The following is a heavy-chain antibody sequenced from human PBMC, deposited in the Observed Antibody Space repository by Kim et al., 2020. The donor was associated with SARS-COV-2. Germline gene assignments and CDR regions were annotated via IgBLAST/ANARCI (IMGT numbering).Heavy chain of an antibody. D-gene: IGHD2-8*01. CDR1: GFTFSSYA. J-gene: IGHJ3*02. V-gene: IGHV3-64*02. CDR2: ISSNGGST. CDR3: ARGKGYCTNGVCYPGGGSWGDAFDI. Sequence: GGSLRLSCAASGFTFSSYAMHWVRQAPGKGLEYVSAISSNGGSTYYADSVKGRFTISRDNSKNTLYLQMGSLRAEDMAVYYCARGKGYCTNGVCYPGGGSWGDAFDIWGQGTMVTVSS.